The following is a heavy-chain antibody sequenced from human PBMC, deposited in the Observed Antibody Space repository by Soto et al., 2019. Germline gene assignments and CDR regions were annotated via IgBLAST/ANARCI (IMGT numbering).Heavy chain of an antibody. Sequence: ASVKVSCKASGYTFTSYYIHWVRQAPGQRLEWMGWINAANGDTKYSQKFQGRVTITRDTSASTAYMELSNLRSEDTAVYYCVRRHVSATGIDWFVLWGQGTRVTVSS. CDR1: GYTFTSYY. V-gene: IGHV1-3*01. J-gene: IGHJ1*01. D-gene: IGHD3-9*01. CDR3: VRRHVSATGIDWFVL. CDR2: INAANGDT.